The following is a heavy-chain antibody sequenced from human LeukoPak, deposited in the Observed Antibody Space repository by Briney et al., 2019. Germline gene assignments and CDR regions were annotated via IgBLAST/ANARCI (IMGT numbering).Heavy chain of an antibody. Sequence: GVLRLSCAASGFTFSNYWMSWVRQAPGKGLEWVANIGQDGSEAYYVDSVKGRFTISRDNAKNSLFLQMNSLRAEDTAVYYCARDKIVGATYLDYWGQGTLATVSS. J-gene: IGHJ4*02. D-gene: IGHD1-26*01. V-gene: IGHV3-7*01. CDR3: ARDKIVGATYLDY. CDR2: IGQDGSEA. CDR1: GFTFSNYW.